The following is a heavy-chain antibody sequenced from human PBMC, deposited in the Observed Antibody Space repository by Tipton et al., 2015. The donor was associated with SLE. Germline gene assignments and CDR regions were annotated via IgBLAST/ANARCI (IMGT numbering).Heavy chain of an antibody. Sequence: SLRLSCAASGFTFSNYWLTWVRQAPGKGLEWVANIKQDGSEKYYVDSVKGRFTISRDNAKNSLSLQMNSLRAEDTAVYYCARVLTPYYGMDVWGQGTTVTVSS. CDR3: ARVLTPYYGMDV. J-gene: IGHJ6*02. CDR2: IKQDGSEK. D-gene: IGHD3-9*01. V-gene: IGHV3-7*01. CDR1: GFTFSNYW.